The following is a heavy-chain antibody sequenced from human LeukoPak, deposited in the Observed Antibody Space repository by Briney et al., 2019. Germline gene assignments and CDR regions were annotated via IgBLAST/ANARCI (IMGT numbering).Heavy chain of an antibody. Sequence: KASQTLSLTCTVSGGSISSGSYYWSWIRQPAGKGLEWIGRIYTSGSTNYNPSLKSRVTMSVDTSKNQFSLKLSSVTAADTAVYYCARDFNSEQGLVLEYYYYYMDVWGKGTTVTVSS. J-gene: IGHJ6*03. CDR1: GGSISSGSYY. D-gene: IGHD6-19*01. CDR2: IYTSGST. V-gene: IGHV4-61*02. CDR3: ARDFNSEQGLVLEYYYYYMDV.